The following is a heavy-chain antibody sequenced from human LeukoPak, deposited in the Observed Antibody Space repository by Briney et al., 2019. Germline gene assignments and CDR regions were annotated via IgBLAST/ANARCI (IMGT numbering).Heavy chain of an antibody. J-gene: IGHJ3*02. CDR2: IYYSGST. D-gene: IGHD1-26*01. CDR1: GGSISSGGYY. CDR3: ARPLSYDAFDI. V-gene: IGHV4-61*08. Sequence: SETLSLTCTVSGGSISSGGYYWSWIRQPPGKGLEWIGYIYYSGSTNYNPSLKSRVTISVDTSKNQFSLKLSSVTAADTAVYYCARPLSYDAFDIWGQGTMVTVSS.